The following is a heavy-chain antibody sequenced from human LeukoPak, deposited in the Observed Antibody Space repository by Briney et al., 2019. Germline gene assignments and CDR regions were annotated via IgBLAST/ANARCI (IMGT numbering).Heavy chain of an antibody. CDR1: GFTFSTHR. D-gene: IGHD5-18*01. Sequence: GGSLRLSSAASGFTFSTHRMHWVRQAPGKGLEWVSSISGTSTYIHYADSVRGRFTISRDNAKNSLYLQMNSLRAEDAAVYYCARDTNPSYGEIYYDAFDIWGQGTVVTVSS. J-gene: IGHJ3*02. V-gene: IGHV3-21*01. CDR3: ARDTNPSYGEIYYDAFDI. CDR2: ISGTSTYI.